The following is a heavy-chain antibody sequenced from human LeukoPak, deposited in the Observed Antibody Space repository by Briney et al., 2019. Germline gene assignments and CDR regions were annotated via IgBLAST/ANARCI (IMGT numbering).Heavy chain of an antibody. CDR3: AKETKVGENLYYFDY. Sequence: GRSLRLSCVASGFKFNDYAMHWVRQAPGKGLEWVSGLSWHSGSIGYADSVKGRFIISRDNAKNSLYLEMNSLRPEDSALYYCAKETKVGENLYYFDYWVRGTLVTVSS. D-gene: IGHD1-26*01. CDR2: LSWHSGSI. J-gene: IGHJ4*02. V-gene: IGHV3-9*01. CDR1: GFKFNDYA.